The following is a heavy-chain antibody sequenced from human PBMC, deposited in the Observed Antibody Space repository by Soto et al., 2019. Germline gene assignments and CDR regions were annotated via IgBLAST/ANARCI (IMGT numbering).Heavy chain of an antibody. J-gene: IGHJ6*02. V-gene: IGHV3-21*01. CDR2: ISSSSSYI. D-gene: IGHD3-3*01. CDR1: GFTFSSYS. CDR3: ASGGLPFLEWLPNYYYGMDV. Sequence: GGSLRLSCAASGFTFSSYSMNWVRQAPGKGLEWVSSISSSSSYIYYADSVKGRFTISRDNAKNSLYLQMNSLRAEDTAVYYCASGGLPFLEWLPNYYYGMDVWGQGTTVTVSS.